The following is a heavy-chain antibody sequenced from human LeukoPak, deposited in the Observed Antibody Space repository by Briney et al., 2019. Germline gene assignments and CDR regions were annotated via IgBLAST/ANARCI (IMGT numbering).Heavy chain of an antibody. V-gene: IGHV3-21*01. CDR2: ISSSSSYI. Sequence: PGGSLRLSCAASGFTFDDYGMSWVRQAPGKGLEWVSSISSSSSYIHYADSVKGRFTISRDNAKNSLYLQMNSLRAEDTAVYYCARDILTGYYRRGNWFDPWGQGTLVSVSS. J-gene: IGHJ5*02. D-gene: IGHD3-9*01. CDR1: GFTFDDYG. CDR3: ARDILTGYYRRGNWFDP.